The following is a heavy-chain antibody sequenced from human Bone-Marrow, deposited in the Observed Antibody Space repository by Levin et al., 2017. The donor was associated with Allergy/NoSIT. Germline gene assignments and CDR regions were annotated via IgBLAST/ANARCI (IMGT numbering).Heavy chain of an antibody. D-gene: IGHD3-10*01. CDR2: IWYDGSNK. CDR3: ARDKYYGSGTYFHYNYMDV. J-gene: IGHJ6*03. V-gene: IGHV3-33*01. CDR1: GLTFSTYG. Sequence: GGSLRLSCAASGLTFSTYGMHWVRQAPGKGLEWVAVIWYDGSNKYYADSVKGRFTISRDNSKNTLYLQMNSLRAEDTAVYYCARDKYYGSGTYFHYNYMDVWGKGTTVAVSS.